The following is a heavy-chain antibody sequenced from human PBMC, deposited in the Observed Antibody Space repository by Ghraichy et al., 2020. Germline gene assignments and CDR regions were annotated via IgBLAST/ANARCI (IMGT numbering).Heavy chain of an antibody. CDR3: ARFNYYDSSGQPGAFDI. J-gene: IGHJ3*02. V-gene: IGHV1-69*13. CDR2: IIPIFNTA. D-gene: IGHD3-22*01. CDR1: GATFSSYA. Sequence: SVKVSCKASGATFSSYALSEVRQAPGQGLEWMGGIIPIFNTANYAQKFQGRVTITADESTSTAYMELSSLRSEDTAVYYCARFNYYDSSGQPGAFDIWGQVTMVTVSS.